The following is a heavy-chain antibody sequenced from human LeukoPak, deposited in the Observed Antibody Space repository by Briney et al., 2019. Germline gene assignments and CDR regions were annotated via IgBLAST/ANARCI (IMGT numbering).Heavy chain of an antibody. J-gene: IGHJ4*02. D-gene: IGHD3-10*01. Sequence: GGSLRLSCAASGFTFSSYAMSWVRRAPGKGLEWVSAISGSGGSTYYADSVKGRFTISRDNSKNTLYLQMNSLRAEDTAVYYCAKVPGDDGSGTDYWGQGTLVTVSS. CDR2: ISGSGGST. CDR3: AKVPGDDGSGTDY. V-gene: IGHV3-23*01. CDR1: GFTFSSYA.